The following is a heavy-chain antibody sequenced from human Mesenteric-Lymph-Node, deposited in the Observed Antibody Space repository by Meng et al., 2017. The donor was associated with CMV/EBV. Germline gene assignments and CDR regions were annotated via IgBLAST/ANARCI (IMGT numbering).Heavy chain of an antibody. V-gene: IGHV1-2*02. CDR1: GYTFTSYD. CDR3: ARRPYCTNGECYSSDDY. J-gene: IGHJ4*02. CDR2: INPQSGAT. D-gene: IGHD2-8*01. Sequence: ASVKVSCKASGYTFTSYDINWVRQATGQGLEWMGSINPQSGATNYAQSFQGRVTMTGDTSISTAYMELSRLGSDDTAVYYCARRPYCTNGECYSSDDYWGQGTLVTVSS.